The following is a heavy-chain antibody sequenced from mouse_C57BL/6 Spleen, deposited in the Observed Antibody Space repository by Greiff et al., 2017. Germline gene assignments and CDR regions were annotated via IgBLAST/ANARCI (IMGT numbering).Heavy chain of an antibody. Sequence: EVKLQQSGPVLVKPGPSVKISCKASGFTFTDYYMHWVKQSHGKSLEWIGLVYPYNGGTSYNQKFKGKATLTVDTSSSTAYMELNSLTSEDSAVYYCARSYFGIYCYGSSFAWFAYWGQGTLVTVSA. CDR3: ARSYFGIYCYGSSFAWFAY. CDR2: VYPYNGGT. J-gene: IGHJ3*01. V-gene: IGHV1-36*01. CDR1: GFTFTDYY. D-gene: IGHD1-1*01.